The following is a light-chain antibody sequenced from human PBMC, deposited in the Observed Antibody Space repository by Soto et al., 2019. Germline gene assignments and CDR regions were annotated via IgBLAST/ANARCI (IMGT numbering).Light chain of an antibody. J-gene: IGKJ1*01. Sequence: EIVLTQSPGTLSLFAGERATLSCRATQSVSSNYLAWYQQKPGQAPRLLIYIASRRATGIPDRFSGSGSGTDFTLTISRLEPEDFAVYYCQQYGTSQWTFGQGTKVEIK. CDR1: QSVSSNY. CDR3: QQYGTSQWT. V-gene: IGKV3-20*01. CDR2: IAS.